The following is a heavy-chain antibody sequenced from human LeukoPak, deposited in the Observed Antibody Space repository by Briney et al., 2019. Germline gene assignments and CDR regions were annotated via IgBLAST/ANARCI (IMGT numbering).Heavy chain of an antibody. J-gene: IGHJ4*02. D-gene: IGHD6-19*01. CDR2: ISGSGGST. V-gene: IGHV3-23*01. CDR1: GFTFSHYW. CDR3: AKAVAVARYAQLDY. Sequence: PGGSLRLSCAASGFTFSHYWMSWVRQAPGKGLEWVSAISGSGGSTYYADSVKGRFTISRDNSKNTLYLQMNSLRAEDTAVYYCAKAVAVARYAQLDYWGQGTLVTVSS.